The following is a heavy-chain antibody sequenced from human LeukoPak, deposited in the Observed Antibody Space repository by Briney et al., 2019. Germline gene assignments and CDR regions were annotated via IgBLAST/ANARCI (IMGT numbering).Heavy chain of an antibody. D-gene: IGHD3-16*01. CDR3: ARDTTPLRLGELDAFDI. Sequence: GGSLRLSCAASGFTFSSYWMHWVRQAPGKGLVWVSRINNDGSSTSYADSVKGRFTISRDNAKNTLYLQMNSLRAEDTAVYYCARDTTPLRLGELDAFDIWGQGTMVTVSS. CDR1: GFTFSSYW. V-gene: IGHV3-74*01. CDR2: INNDGSST. J-gene: IGHJ3*02.